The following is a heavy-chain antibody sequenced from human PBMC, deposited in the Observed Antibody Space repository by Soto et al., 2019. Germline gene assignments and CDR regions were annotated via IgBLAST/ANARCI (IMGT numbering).Heavy chain of an antibody. CDR2: IYYSGST. V-gene: IGHV4-30-4*01. D-gene: IGHD3-22*01. CDR3: ARVLSPYDSSGYVDY. Sequence: SETLSLTCTVSDGSISSGDYYWSWIRQPPGKGLEWIGYIYYSGSTYYNPSLKSRVTISVDTSKNQFSLKLSSVTAADTAVYYCARVLSPYDSSGYVDYWGQGTLVPSPQ. J-gene: IGHJ4*02. CDR1: DGSISSGDYY.